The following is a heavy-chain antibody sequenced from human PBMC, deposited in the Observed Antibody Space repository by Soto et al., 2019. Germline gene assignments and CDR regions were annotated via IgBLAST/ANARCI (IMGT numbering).Heavy chain of an antibody. J-gene: IGHJ4*02. CDR1: GYSFMKYG. CDR2: ISPYSGYT. Sequence: QVQLVQSGPEMKKPGASVKVSCKGFGYSFMKYGINWVRQAPGQGLEWVGWISPYSGYTHSAQKFHGRLTLTTDTAASTAYMELRILRSADTALYYCAREASVLIPAAQPSRFDSWGQGTLVTVSS. D-gene: IGHD2-2*01. V-gene: IGHV1-18*01. CDR3: AREASVLIPAAQPSRFDS.